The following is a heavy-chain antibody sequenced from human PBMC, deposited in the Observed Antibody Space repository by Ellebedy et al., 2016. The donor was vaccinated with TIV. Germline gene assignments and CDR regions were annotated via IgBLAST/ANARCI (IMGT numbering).Heavy chain of an antibody. CDR3: AREGHFVSPYDSSASVAFDI. Sequence: ASVKVSXXASGYTFTSYGISWVRQAPGQGLEWMGWISAYNGNTNYAQKLQGRVTMTTDTSTSTAYMELRSLRSDDTAVYYCAREGHFVSPYDSSASVAFDIWGQGTMVTVSS. CDR2: ISAYNGNT. CDR1: GYTFTSYG. V-gene: IGHV1-18*04. D-gene: IGHD3-22*01. J-gene: IGHJ3*02.